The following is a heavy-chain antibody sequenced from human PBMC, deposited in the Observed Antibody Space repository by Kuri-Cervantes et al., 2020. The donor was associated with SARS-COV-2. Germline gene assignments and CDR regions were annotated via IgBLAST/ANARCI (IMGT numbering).Heavy chain of an antibody. CDR1: GYTFTSYD. D-gene: IGHD1-26*01. Sequence: ASVKVSCKASGYTFTSYDINWVRQATGQGLEWMGWMNPNSGNTGYAQKFQGRVTMTRNTSISTAYMELSSLRSDDTAVYYCAHARGGATDYYYYGMDVWGQGTTVTVSS. CDR2: MNPNSGNT. CDR3: AHARGGATDYYYYGMDV. J-gene: IGHJ6*02. V-gene: IGHV1-8*01.